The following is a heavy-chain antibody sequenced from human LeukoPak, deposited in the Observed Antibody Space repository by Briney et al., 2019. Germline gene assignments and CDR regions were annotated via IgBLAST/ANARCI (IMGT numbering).Heavy chain of an antibody. CDR1: GGSLSSYY. CDR3: ARLGYCSGGSCYRKYYYYGMDV. CDR2: IYYSGST. V-gene: IGHV4-59*01. Sequence: PSETLSLTCTVSGGSLSSYYWSWIRQPPGKGLEWIGYIYYSGSTNYNPSLTSRVTISVDTSKNQFSLKLSSVTAADTAVYYCARLGYCSGGSCYRKYYYYGMDVWGQGTTVTVSS. J-gene: IGHJ6*02. D-gene: IGHD2-15*01.